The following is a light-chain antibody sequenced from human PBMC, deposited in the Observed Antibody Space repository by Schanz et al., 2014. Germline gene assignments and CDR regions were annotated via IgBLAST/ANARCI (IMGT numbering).Light chain of an antibody. CDR2: EVS. V-gene: IGLV2-8*01. CDR1: SSDVGGYNY. CDR3: NSYGGSNNLV. J-gene: IGLJ2*01. Sequence: QSALTQPPSASGSPGQSITISCTGTSSDVGGYNYVSWYQQHPGKAPKLMIFEVSKWPSGVPDRFSGSKSGNTASLTVSGLQAEDEADYYCNSYGGSNNLVFGGGTKLTVL.